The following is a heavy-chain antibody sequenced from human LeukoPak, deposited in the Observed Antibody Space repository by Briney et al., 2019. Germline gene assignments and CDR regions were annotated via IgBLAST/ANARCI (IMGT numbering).Heavy chain of an antibody. Sequence: GESLKISCKGSGYSFTSYWIGWVRQMPGKGQEWMGIIYPGDSDTRYSPSFQGQVTISADKSISTAYLQWSSLKASDTAMYYCARRRIAVAGVTAGPFDPWGQGTLVTVSS. CDR1: GYSFTSYW. D-gene: IGHD6-19*01. V-gene: IGHV5-51*01. CDR3: ARRRIAVAGVTAGPFDP. J-gene: IGHJ5*02. CDR2: IYPGDSDT.